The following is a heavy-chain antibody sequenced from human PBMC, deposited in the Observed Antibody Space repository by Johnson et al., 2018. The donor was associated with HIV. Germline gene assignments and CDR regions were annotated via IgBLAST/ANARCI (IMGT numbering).Heavy chain of an antibody. CDR1: RFTFSNAW. CDR3: ARDGVYSSPHDAFDI. Sequence: VQLVESGGGLVKPGGSLRLSCAASRFTFSNAWMNWVRQAPGKGLEWVGRIKSKTDGGTTDYAAPVKGRFTISRADSNNIAYLQMNSLKTEDTAVYYCARDGVYSSPHDAFDIWGQGTMVTVSS. V-gene: IGHV3-15*01. CDR2: IKSKTDGGTT. D-gene: IGHD6-13*01. J-gene: IGHJ3*02.